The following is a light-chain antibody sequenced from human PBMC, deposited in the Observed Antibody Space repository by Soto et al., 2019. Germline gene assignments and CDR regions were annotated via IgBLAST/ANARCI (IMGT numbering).Light chain of an antibody. J-gene: IGKJ3*01. CDR3: QKHNSAPPVT. CDR1: QGIINY. V-gene: IGKV1-27*01. CDR2: AAS. Sequence: DIQMTQSPSSLSASVGDRVTITCRASQGIINYLAWYQQKPGKAPKLLIYAASTLQSGVPSRFSGSGSGTDFTLTISSLQPEDVATYYCQKHNSAPPVTFGPGTKVGV.